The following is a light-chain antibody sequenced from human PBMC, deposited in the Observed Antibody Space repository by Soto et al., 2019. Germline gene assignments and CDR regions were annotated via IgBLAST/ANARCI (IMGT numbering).Light chain of an antibody. V-gene: IGLV2-14*01. CDR3: SSYTSSNTPVV. CDR1: SSDVGGYNY. CDR2: EVS. Sequence: QSALTQPASVSGSPGQSITISCTGTSSDVGGYNYVSWYQQYPGKAPKLMIYEVSNRPSGVSNRFSGSKSGNTASLTISGLQAEDEADYYCSSYTSSNTPVVFVGGTKLTVL. J-gene: IGLJ2*01.